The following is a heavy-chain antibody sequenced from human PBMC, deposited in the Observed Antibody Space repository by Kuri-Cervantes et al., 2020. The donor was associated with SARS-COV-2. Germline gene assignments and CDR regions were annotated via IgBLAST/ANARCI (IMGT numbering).Heavy chain of an antibody. Sequence: GGSLRLSCAASGFTFSDYYMSWIRQAPGKGLEWVSYISSSGSTIYYADSVKGRFTISRDNSKNTLYLQMNSLRAEDTAVYYCARDFSSSYYYYYYMDVWGRGTTVTVSS. CDR3: ARDFSSSYYYYYYMDV. V-gene: IGHV3-11*04. D-gene: IGHD6-6*01. CDR2: ISSSGSTI. CDR1: GFTFSDYY. J-gene: IGHJ6*03.